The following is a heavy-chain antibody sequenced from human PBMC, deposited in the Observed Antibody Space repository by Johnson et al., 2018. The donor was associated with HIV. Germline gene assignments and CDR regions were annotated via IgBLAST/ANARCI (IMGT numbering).Heavy chain of an antibody. CDR2: ISFDGSNK. CDR1: GFTFSSYA. V-gene: IGHV3-30*04. CDR3: ARLRGAFDI. J-gene: IGHJ3*02. Sequence: QEQLVESGGGVVQPGRSLRLSCAASGFTFSSYAMHWVRQAPGKGLEWAAVISFDGSNKYFADSVKGRFTISRDNSKNTLYLQINSLRAGDTAVYYCARLRGAFDIWGQGTMVTVSS.